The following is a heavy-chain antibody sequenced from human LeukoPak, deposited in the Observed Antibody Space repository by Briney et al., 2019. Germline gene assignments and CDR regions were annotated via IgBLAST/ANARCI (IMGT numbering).Heavy chain of an antibody. V-gene: IGHV3-7*01. CDR2: INQDGSEK. J-gene: IGHJ4*02. D-gene: IGHD6-19*01. CDR3: ARAGSTGSVDY. CDR1: GFTFSIYW. Sequence: GGSPRLSCAASGFTFSIYWMSWVRQAPGKGLEWVANINQDGSEKYYVDSVMGRFTISRDNGKNSLYLQMNSLRAEDTAVYYCARAGSTGSVDYWGQGTLVTVSS.